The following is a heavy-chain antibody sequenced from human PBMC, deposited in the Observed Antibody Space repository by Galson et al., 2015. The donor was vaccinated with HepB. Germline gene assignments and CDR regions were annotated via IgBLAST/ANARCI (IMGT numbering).Heavy chain of an antibody. CDR1: GFILSNYA. D-gene: IGHD1-26*01. V-gene: IGHV3-23*01. CDR3: ARDRGGSYYNRLDY. Sequence: SLRLSCAASGFILSNYAMSWVRQAPGKGLEWVSGISGSGSNTYYADSVKGRFTIYRDNYKNTLYLQMNSLRAEDTAVYYCARDRGGSYYNRLDYWGQGTLVTVSS. CDR2: ISGSGSNT. J-gene: IGHJ4*02.